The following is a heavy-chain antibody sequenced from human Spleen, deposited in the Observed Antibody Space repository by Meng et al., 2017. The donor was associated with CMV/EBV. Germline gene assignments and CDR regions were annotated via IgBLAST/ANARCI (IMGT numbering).Heavy chain of an antibody. CDR2: ISSCGGTI. CDR1: FSDYY. Sequence: FSDYYMSWIRQAPGKGLEWVSYISSCGGTIYYADSVKGRFTISRDNAKNSLYLQMNSLRAEDTAVYYCARDGLYCSSTSCYSYWYFDLWGRGTLVTVSS. D-gene: IGHD2-2*02. V-gene: IGHV3-11*04. J-gene: IGHJ2*01. CDR3: ARDGLYCSSTSCYSYWYFDL.